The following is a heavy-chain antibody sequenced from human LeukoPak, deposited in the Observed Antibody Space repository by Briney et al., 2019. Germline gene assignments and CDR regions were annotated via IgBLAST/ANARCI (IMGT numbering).Heavy chain of an antibody. V-gene: IGHV3-23*01. CDR1: GFTFNSYV. CDR3: ARDPASRGLSRPYYYYMDV. D-gene: IGHD3-16*02. J-gene: IGHJ6*03. Sequence: GGSPRLSCAASGFTFNSYVMAWVRQAPGEGLEWVSGISGSGGNTYYADSVKGRFTISRDNAKNSLYLQMNSLRAEDTAVYYCARDPASRGLSRPYYYYMDVWGKGTTVTVSS. CDR2: ISGSGGNT.